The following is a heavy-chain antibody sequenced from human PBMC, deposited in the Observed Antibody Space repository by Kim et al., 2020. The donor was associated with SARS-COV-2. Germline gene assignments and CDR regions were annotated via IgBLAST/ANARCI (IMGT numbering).Heavy chain of an antibody. CDR2: ISSSSSYT. V-gene: IGHV3-11*05. J-gene: IGHJ2*01. CDR1: GFTFSDYY. Sequence: GGSLRLSCAASGFTFSDYYMSWIRQAPGKGLEWVSYISSSSSYTNYADSVKGRFTISRDNAKNSLYLQMNSLRAEDTAVYYCARDPALYGDHHTWYFDLWGRGTLVTVSS. D-gene: IGHD4-17*01. CDR3: ARDPALYGDHHTWYFDL.